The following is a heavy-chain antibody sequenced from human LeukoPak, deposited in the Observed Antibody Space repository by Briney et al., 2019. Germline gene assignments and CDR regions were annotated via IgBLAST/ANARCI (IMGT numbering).Heavy chain of an antibody. CDR3: AREYLGRFDY. J-gene: IGHJ4*02. CDR2: ISYDGTDR. Sequence: GGSLRLSCAASGFTFSNYAMHWVRQAPGKGLEWVAFISYDGTDRYYADSVKGRFTFSRDNSKNTLYLQMNSVRPEDTAVYYCAREYLGRFDYWGQGALVTVSS. CDR1: GFTFSNYA. D-gene: IGHD1-1*01. V-gene: IGHV3-30*04.